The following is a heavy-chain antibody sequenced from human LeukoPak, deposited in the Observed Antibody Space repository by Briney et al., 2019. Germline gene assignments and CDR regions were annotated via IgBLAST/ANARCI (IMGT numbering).Heavy chain of an antibody. V-gene: IGHV4-4*02. J-gene: IGHJ4*02. D-gene: IGHD1-26*01. CDR3: SRESGAFSPFGY. CDR1: GGSISNTNW. CDR2: ISLTGLT. Sequence: PSGTLSLTCGVSGGSISNTNWWSWVRQPPGQGLEWIGEISLTGLTHYNPSLESRVTVSLGKSKNQLSLNLTSVTAADTAVYYCSRESGAFSPFGYWGQGTLVTVLS.